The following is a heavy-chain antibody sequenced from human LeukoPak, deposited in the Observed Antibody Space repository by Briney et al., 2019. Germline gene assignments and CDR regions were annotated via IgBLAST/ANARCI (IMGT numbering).Heavy chain of an antibody. V-gene: IGHV3-74*01. CDR1: GFTFRNYW. CDR2: INGDGSST. CDR3: VRGRDIEVVSAAVSWFDP. Sequence: GGSLRLSCAASGFTFRNYWMHWVRQAPGKGLVWVSRINGDGSSTSYADSVKSRLTISRDNAENTLYLQMNSLRVDDTAVYYRVRGRDIEVVSAAVSWFDPWGQGTLVTVSS. J-gene: IGHJ5*02. D-gene: IGHD2-2*01.